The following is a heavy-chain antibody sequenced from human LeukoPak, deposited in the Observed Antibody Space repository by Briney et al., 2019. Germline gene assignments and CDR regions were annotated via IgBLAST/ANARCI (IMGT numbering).Heavy chain of an antibody. D-gene: IGHD5-12*01. CDR2: ISSSSSYI. J-gene: IGHJ6*03. V-gene: IGHV3-21*01. Sequence: LSFSCAASTFSFNCLHLKRLPQGPGLGLEGVSSISSSSSYIYYADSLKGRFTISRDSARNSLYLQMNSLRAEDTAVYYCASGGYRDYMDVWGKGTTVTVSS. CDR3: ASGGYRDYMDV. CDR1: TFSFNCLH.